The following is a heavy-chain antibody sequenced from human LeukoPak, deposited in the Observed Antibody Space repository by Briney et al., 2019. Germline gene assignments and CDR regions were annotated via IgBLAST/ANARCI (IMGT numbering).Heavy chain of an antibody. CDR3: ARDFGEMPNY. CDR1: GYIFTRYY. D-gene: IGHD5-24*01. Sequence: ASVKVCCKASGYIFTRYYMHWVRQAPGQGLEWMGIIDPSGGSTSYAQNFQGGVTMTRDATTNTVYLELSSLRSEDTAVYYCARDFGEMPNYWGQGTLVTVSS. V-gene: IGHV1-46*01. CDR2: IDPSGGST. J-gene: IGHJ4*02.